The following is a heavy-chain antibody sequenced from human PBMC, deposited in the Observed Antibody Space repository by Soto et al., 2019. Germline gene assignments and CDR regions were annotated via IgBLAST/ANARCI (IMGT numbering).Heavy chain of an antibody. CDR3: ATWGGGYTYGL. D-gene: IGHD5-18*01. CDR2: IIPIFNTP. CDR1: GDTLTNNA. V-gene: IGHV1-69*12. Sequence: QVQLVQSGAEVKKPGSSVKVSCKASGDTLTNNAVNWVKQAPGQGLEWMGGIIPIFNTPNYAQKFQGRVTITADESTNTAYMELSSLKSEDTAVYYCATWGGGYTYGLWGQGTLVTVSS. J-gene: IGHJ4*02.